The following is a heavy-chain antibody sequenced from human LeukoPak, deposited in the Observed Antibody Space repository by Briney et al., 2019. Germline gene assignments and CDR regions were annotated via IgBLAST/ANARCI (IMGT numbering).Heavy chain of an antibody. V-gene: IGHV1-2*02. Sequence: ASVNVSCKASAYTFTSYGITWVRQAPGQGLEWMGWINPNSGGTNYAQKFQGRVTMTRDTSISTAYMELSRLRSDDTAVYYCARADWGDGYNIDYWGQGTLVTVSS. CDR3: ARADWGDGYNIDY. CDR2: INPNSGGT. J-gene: IGHJ4*02. D-gene: IGHD5-24*01. CDR1: AYTFTSYG.